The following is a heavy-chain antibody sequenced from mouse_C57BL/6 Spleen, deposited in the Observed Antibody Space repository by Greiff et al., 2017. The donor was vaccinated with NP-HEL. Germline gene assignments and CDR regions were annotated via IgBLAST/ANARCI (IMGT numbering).Heavy chain of an antibody. CDR2: INPSNGGT. CDR3: ERGRRQLRPAWFAY. J-gene: IGHJ3*01. CDR1: GYTFTSYW. D-gene: IGHD3-2*02. Sequence: QVQLKQPGTELVKPGASVKLSCKASGYTFTSYWMHWVKQRPGQGLEWIGNINPSNGGTNYNEKFKSKATLTVDKSSSTAYMQLSSLTSEDSAVDDCERGRRQLRPAWFAYWGQGTLVTVSA. V-gene: IGHV1-53*01.